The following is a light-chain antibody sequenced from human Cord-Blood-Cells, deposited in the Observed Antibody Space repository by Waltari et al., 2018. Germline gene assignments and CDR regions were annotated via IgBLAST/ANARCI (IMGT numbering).Light chain of an antibody. CDR2: DVR. CDR3: SSYTSSSTFYV. V-gene: IGLV2-14*01. Sequence: QSALTQPASVSGSPGQSITISCTGTSSDVGGYNYVPWSQQHPGTAPKLLIYDVRNRPSGVSNRVSGCKSCNTSSLTISGLQAEDEADYYCSSYTSSSTFYVFGTGTKVTVL. CDR1: SSDVGGYNY. J-gene: IGLJ1*01.